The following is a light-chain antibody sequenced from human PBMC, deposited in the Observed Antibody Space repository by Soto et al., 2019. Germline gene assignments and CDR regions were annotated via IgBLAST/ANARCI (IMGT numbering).Light chain of an antibody. Sequence: QSALTQPASVSASPGQSITISCTGTRSDVGGYYLVSWYQQHPGKAPKLMIYEGSKRPSGVSSRFSGSKSCNTAFLTISWLQTEDEADYYRLLYSNIRTLVFGGGTKLTV. CDR2: EGS. CDR1: RSDVGGYYL. CDR3: LLYSNIRTLV. J-gene: IGLJ3*02. V-gene: IGLV2-23*01.